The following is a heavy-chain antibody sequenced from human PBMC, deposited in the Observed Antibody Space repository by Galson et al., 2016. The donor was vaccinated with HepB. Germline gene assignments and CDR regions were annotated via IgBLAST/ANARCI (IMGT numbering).Heavy chain of an antibody. Sequence: SLIPSCAASGFAFSLYSMNWVRHAPAKRVKCVLFISSSNSTTYYADSVKGRFTIPRDNAKNSLYLQMNSLRDEDTAVFYCATRGGLLAFDIWGQGTMVTVSS. V-gene: IGHV3-48*02. CDR1: GFAFSLYS. CDR3: ATRGGLLAFDI. D-gene: IGHD1-26*01. J-gene: IGHJ3*02. CDR2: ISSSNSTT.